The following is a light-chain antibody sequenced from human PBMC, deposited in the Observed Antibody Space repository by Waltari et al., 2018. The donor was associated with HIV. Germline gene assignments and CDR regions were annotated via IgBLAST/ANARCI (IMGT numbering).Light chain of an antibody. CDR2: GAS. CDR3: QQYGGSPPKVT. Sequence: EIVLTQSPGTLSLPPGERATLSCRASQTVSSSYLAWYQQRPGQAPRLLIYGASSRATGVPDRFSGSGSGTDFTLTISRLEPEDFAVYYCQQYGGSPPKVTFGPGTKVDIK. CDR1: QTVSSSY. V-gene: IGKV3-20*01. J-gene: IGKJ3*01.